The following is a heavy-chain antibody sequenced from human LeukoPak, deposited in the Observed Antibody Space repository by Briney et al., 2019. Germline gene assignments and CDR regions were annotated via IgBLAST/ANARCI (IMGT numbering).Heavy chain of an antibody. CDR3: ARQWGRGSGSYLAY. Sequence: GESLKISCKGSGYSFSSHWIAWVRQMPGKGLEWMGVIYPGDSDTTYGPSFQGQVTISVDKSISTAYLQWGSLRASDTAMYYCARQWGRGSGSYLAYWGQGTVVTVSS. J-gene: IGHJ4*02. V-gene: IGHV5-51*01. D-gene: IGHD3-10*01. CDR2: IYPGDSDT. CDR1: GYSFSSHW.